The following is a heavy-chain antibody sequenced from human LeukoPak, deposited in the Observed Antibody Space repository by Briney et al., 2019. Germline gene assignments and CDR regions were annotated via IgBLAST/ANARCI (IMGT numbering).Heavy chain of an antibody. D-gene: IGHD6-19*01. CDR2: INWNGGST. CDR3: AREAGSGWDAFDI. V-gene: IGHV3-20*04. CDR1: GFTSDDYG. J-gene: IGHJ3*02. Sequence: GRSLRLSCAASGFTSDDYGMSWVRPAPEKGLGWVSGINWNGGSTGYADSVKGRFTISRDNAKNSLYLQKNSLRAEDTALYYCAREAGSGWDAFDIWGQGTMVTVSS.